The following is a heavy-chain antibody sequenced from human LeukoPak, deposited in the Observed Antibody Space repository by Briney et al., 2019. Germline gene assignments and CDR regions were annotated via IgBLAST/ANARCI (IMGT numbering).Heavy chain of an antibody. CDR3: ASGGKYCTGGACYGD. D-gene: IGHD2-8*02. CDR2: ISGDESST. CDR1: GFAFRNYW. Sequence: GGSLRLSCAAPGFAFRNYWMHWVRQAPGKGLVWVSRISGDESSTSYADSVKGRFTISRDNSKNTVHLQMNSLRAEDTAVYYCASGGKYCTGGACYGDWGQGTLVTVSS. J-gene: IGHJ4*02. V-gene: IGHV3-74*01.